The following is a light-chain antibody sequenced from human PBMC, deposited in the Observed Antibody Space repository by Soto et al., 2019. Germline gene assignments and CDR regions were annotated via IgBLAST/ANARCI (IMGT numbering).Light chain of an antibody. CDR2: DAS. V-gene: IGKV3D-15*01. CDR1: QSVSSN. CDR3: QQYGNSRGT. Sequence: EIVMTQSPATLSVSPGEGATLSCRASQSVSSNLAWYQQKPGQAPRLLIFDASTRATGIPDRFSGSGSGTDFTLTISGLENEDFAVYYCQQYGNSRGTFGQGTKVDIK. J-gene: IGKJ1*01.